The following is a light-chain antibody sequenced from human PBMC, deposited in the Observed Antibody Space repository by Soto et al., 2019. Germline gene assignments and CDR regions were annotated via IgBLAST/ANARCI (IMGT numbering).Light chain of an antibody. J-gene: IGKJ1*01. Sequence: DIQMTHSPSALSACVGDRVTITCRASQSISGWLAWYQQKPGKAPKLLIYDASSLESGVPSRFSGSGSGTEFTLPISSLQPDHFATYYCQQYNSYSPWTFPQGTKVDI. CDR1: QSISGW. CDR2: DAS. CDR3: QQYNSYSPWT. V-gene: IGKV1-5*01.